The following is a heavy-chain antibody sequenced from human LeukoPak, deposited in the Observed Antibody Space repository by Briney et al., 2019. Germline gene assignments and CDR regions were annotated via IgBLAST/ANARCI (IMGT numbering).Heavy chain of an antibody. D-gene: IGHD3-10*01. CDR1: GFTFSSYW. CDR3: ARVSFGEPYNFDY. J-gene: IGHJ4*02. V-gene: IGHV3-74*01. CDR2: INSDGSST. Sequence: GGSLRLSCAASGFTFSSYWMHWVRQAPGKGLVWVSRINSDGSSTSYADSVKGRFTISRDNAKNTLYLQMNSLRAEDTAVYYCARVSFGEPYNFDYWGQGTLVTVSS.